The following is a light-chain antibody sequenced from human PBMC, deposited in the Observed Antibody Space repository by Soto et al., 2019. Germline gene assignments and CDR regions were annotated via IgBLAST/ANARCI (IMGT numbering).Light chain of an antibody. CDR2: AAS. CDR1: QTIGTN. Sequence: DIQMTQSPSSLSASVGDRVIITCRASQTIGTNLNWYQQKAGKVPRLLIYAASRLQSWVPSRFTGSGSGTVFTLTITSLQPEDFATYHCQQAYSSRTFGQGTKVDFK. V-gene: IGKV1-39*01. CDR3: QQAYSSRT. J-gene: IGKJ1*01.